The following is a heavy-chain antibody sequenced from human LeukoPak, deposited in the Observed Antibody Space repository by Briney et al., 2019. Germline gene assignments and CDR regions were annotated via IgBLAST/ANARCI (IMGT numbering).Heavy chain of an antibody. Sequence: ASVKVSCKASGYTFTGYYMHWVRQAPGQGLEWMGWINPNSGGTNYAQKFQGRVTMTRDTSISTAYMELSRLGSDDTAVYYCARGPVELGDAFDIWGQGTMVTVSS. CDR3: ARGPVELGDAFDI. CDR2: INPNSGGT. CDR1: GYTFTGYY. V-gene: IGHV1-2*02. D-gene: IGHD1-7*01. J-gene: IGHJ3*02.